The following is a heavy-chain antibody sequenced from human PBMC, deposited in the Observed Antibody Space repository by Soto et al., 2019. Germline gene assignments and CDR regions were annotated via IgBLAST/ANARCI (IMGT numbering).Heavy chain of an antibody. V-gene: IGHV1-18*04. D-gene: IGHD5-12*01. CDR3: ARDPPFLQLPSGAMATRLGYYGMDV. Sequence: ASVKVSCKASGYTFTSYGISWVRQAPGQGLEWVGWISAYNGNTNYAQKLQGRVTMTTDTSTSTAYMELRSLRSDDTAVYYCARDPPFLQLPSGAMATRLGYYGMDVWGQGTTVTVSS. CDR2: ISAYNGNT. J-gene: IGHJ6*02. CDR1: GYTFTSYG.